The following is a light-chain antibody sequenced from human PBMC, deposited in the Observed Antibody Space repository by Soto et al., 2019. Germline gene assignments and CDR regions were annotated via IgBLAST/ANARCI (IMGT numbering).Light chain of an antibody. Sequence: EIVLTQPPGPLSVSPGDRVTLSCRASQTVNNNYLAWYQQKPGQAPRLLIYGASTPATGTPAGFSGSGSGTHFTLTVSRLEPEDFAVYYCQQYGGSAPWTFGPGTKVDMK. J-gene: IGKJ1*01. CDR2: GAS. V-gene: IGKV3-20*01. CDR3: QQYGGSAPWT. CDR1: QTVNNNY.